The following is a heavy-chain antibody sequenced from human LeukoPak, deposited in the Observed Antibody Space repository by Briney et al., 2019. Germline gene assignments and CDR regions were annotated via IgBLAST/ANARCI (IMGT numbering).Heavy chain of an antibody. V-gene: IGHV1-58*02. Sequence: SVKVSCKASGFTFTSSAMQWVRQARGQRLEWIGWIVVGSGNTNYAQKFQERVTITRGMSTSTAYMELSSLRSEDTAVYYCARSSIIAAAGPYYFDYWGQGTLVTVSS. CDR2: IVVGSGNT. CDR1: GFTFTSSA. CDR3: ARSSIIAAAGPYYFDY. J-gene: IGHJ4*02. D-gene: IGHD6-13*01.